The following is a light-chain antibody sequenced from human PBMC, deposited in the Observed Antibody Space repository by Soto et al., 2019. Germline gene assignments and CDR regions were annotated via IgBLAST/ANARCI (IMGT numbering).Light chain of an antibody. J-gene: IGKJ1*01. V-gene: IGKV4-1*01. CDR3: QQYYSTPPT. CDR2: WAS. CDR1: QSVLYSSNNKNY. Sequence: DIVMTQSPDSLAVSLGERATINCKSSQSVLYSSNNKNYLAWYQQKPGQPPKLLIYWASTRASGVPDRFSGSGSGTDYTLNISSLQAEDVAVYYCQQYYSTPPTFGQGTKVEIK.